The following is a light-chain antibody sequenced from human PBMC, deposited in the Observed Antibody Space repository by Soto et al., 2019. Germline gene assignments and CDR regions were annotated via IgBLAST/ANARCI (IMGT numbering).Light chain of an antibody. J-gene: IGKJ1*01. CDR3: QQYNSWPSRT. CDR1: QSISTW. CDR2: GAS. V-gene: IGKV1-5*01. Sequence: DIQMTQSPSTLSASAGDRVTITCRASQSISTWLAWYQQKPGKAPKLLIYGASSLASGVPSRFSGSGSGTEFTLTISSLQPDDFAVYYCQQYNSWPSRTFGQGTKVEIK.